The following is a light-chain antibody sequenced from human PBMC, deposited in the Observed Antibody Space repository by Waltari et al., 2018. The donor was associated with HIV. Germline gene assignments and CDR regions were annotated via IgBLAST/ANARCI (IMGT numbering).Light chain of an antibody. J-gene: IGLJ1*01. Sequence: QSVLTQPPSVSGAPSQRVTISCSGGSSTIASTAVNWYQQLPGKTPKLLIYYDDQLPSGFSGRFSGSKSGTSASLAISGLQSEDEADYYCAAWDDGLNGYVFGTGTKLTVL. V-gene: IGLV1-36*01. CDR2: YDD. CDR3: AAWDDGLNGYV. CDR1: SSTIASTA.